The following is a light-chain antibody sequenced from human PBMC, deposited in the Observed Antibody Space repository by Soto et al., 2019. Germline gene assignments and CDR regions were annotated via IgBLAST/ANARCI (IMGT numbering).Light chain of an antibody. J-gene: IGLJ3*02. CDR1: SSDVGAHNY. V-gene: IGLV2-14*01. CDR2: EVT. Sequence: QSALTQPASVSGSPGQSITISCTGTSSDVGAHNYVSWYQPHPGKAPKLMIFEVTNRPSGVSNRFSGSKSGNSASLTISGLQAEDEADYYCSSYTTTTSWVFGGGTKLTVL. CDR3: SSYTTTTSWV.